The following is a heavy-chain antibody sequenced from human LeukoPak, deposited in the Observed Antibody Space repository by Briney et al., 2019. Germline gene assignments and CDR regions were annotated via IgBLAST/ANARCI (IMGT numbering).Heavy chain of an antibody. V-gene: IGHV4-61*01. CDR3: AREGLAAAGKGDAFDI. D-gene: IGHD6-13*01. Sequence: SETLSLTCTVSGGSVSSGSYSWTWIRQPPGKGLEWIGYVYYSGSTNYNPSLKSRLTISVDTSKNQFSLKLSSVTAADTAVYYCAREGLAAAGKGDAFDIWGQGTMVTVSS. J-gene: IGHJ3*02. CDR1: GGSVSSGSYS. CDR2: VYYSGST.